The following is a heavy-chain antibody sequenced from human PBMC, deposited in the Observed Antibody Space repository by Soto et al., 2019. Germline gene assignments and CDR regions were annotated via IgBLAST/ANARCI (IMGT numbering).Heavy chain of an antibody. V-gene: IGHV4-34*01. D-gene: IGHD6-13*01. CDR1: GGSFSGYY. J-gene: IGHJ4*02. Sequence: QVQLQQWGAGLLKPSETLSLTCAVYGGSFSGYYWSWIRQPPGKGLEWIGEINHSGSTNYNPSLKTRVTISVDTSKNQFPLKLSSVTAADTAVYYCARGRYSSSLYGGFDYWGQGTLVTVSS. CDR3: ARGRYSSSLYGGFDY. CDR2: INHSGST.